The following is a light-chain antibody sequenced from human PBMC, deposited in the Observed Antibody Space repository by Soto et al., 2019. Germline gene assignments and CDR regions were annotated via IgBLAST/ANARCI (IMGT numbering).Light chain of an antibody. CDR2: GAS. CDR3: QQYGSSGT. CDR1: QIILSN. Sequence: EIVMTQSPATLPVSPGERVTLSFRASQIILSNLAWYQQKPGQAPRLLIYGASTRATGIPARFSGSGSGTDFTLTISRLEPEDFAVYYCQQYGSSGTFGQGTNVDNK. J-gene: IGKJ1*01. V-gene: IGKV3-15*01.